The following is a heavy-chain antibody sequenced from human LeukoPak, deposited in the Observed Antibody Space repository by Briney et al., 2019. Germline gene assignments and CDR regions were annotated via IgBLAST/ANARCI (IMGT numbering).Heavy chain of an antibody. CDR1: GYTFTSYG. CDR3: ARDQSPYYYDSSGYSY. D-gene: IGHD3-22*01. J-gene: IGHJ4*02. V-gene: IGHV1-18*01. CDR2: ISAYNGNT. Sequence: GASVKVSCKASGYTFTSYGISWVRQAPGQGLEWMGWISAYNGNTNYAQKLQGRVTMTTDTSTSTAYMELRSLRSDDTAVYYCARDQSPYYYDSSGYSYWGQGTLVTVSS.